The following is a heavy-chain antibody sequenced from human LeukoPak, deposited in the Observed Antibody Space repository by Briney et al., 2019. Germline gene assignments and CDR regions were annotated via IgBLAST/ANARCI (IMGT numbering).Heavy chain of an antibody. V-gene: IGHV3-23*01. D-gene: IGHD5-12*01. CDR3: AKEDGYSGYDYYYYYGMDV. Sequence: GGSLRLSCAASGFTFSSYAMSWVRQAPGKGLEWVSAISGSGGSTYYADSVKGRFTISRDNSKNTLYLQMSSLRAEDTAVYYCAKEDGYSGYDYYYYYGMDVWGQGTTVTVSS. CDR2: ISGSGGST. CDR1: GFTFSSYA. J-gene: IGHJ6*02.